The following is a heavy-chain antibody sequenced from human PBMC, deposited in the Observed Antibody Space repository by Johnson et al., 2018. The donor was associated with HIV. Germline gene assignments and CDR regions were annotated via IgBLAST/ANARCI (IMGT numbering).Heavy chain of an antibody. J-gene: IGHJ3*02. CDR3: ARDNGEDAFAI. D-gene: IGHD4-17*01. CDR2: IGTAGDT. V-gene: IGHV3-13*01. CDR1: GFTFSSYA. Sequence: EQLVESGGGLVQPGGSLRLSCAASGFTFSSYAMSWVRQAPGKGLEWVSAIGTAGDTYYPGSVKGRFTISRETAKNSLYLQMNSLRAGDTAVYYCARDNGEDAFAIWGQGTMVTVSS.